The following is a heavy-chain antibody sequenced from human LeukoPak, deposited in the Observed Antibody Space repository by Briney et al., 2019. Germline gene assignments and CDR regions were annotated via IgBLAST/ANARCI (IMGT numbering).Heavy chain of an antibody. D-gene: IGHD3-10*01. V-gene: IGHV3-23*01. J-gene: IGHJ4*02. CDR2: ISGSGGST. CDR3: AKARRGFGEPITPYDY. CDR1: GSTFSSYG. Sequence: GTLRLSCAASGSTFSSYGMSWVRQAPGKGLEWVSAISGSGGSTYYADSVKGRFTISRDNSKNTLYLQMNSLRAEDTAVYYCAKARRGFGEPITPYDYWGQGTLVTVSS.